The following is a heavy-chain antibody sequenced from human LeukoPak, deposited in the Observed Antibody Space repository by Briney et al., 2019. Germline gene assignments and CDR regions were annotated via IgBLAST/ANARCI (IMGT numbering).Heavy chain of an antibody. D-gene: IGHD2-2*01. Sequence: SETLSLTCTVSGGSISSYYWSWIRQPPGKGLEWIGYIYYSGSTNYNPSLKSRVTISVDTSKNQFSLKLSSVTAADTAVYYCARGGVAIPAANNWFAPWGQGTLVTVSS. CDR3: ARGGVAIPAANNWFAP. CDR2: IYYSGST. CDR1: GGSISSYY. J-gene: IGHJ5*02. V-gene: IGHV4-59*01.